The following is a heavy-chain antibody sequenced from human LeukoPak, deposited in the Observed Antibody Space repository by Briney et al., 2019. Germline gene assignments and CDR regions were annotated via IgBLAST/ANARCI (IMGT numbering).Heavy chain of an antibody. V-gene: IGHV3-30*03. Sequence: GRSLRLSCAASGFTFSSYGMHWVRQAPGKGLEWVAVISYDGSNKYYADSVKGRFTISRDNSRNTLYLQMNSLRAEDTAVYYCASLVGPTDYWGQGTLVTVSS. D-gene: IGHD3-10*01. CDR3: ASLVGPTDY. CDR2: ISYDGSNK. J-gene: IGHJ4*02. CDR1: GFTFSSYG.